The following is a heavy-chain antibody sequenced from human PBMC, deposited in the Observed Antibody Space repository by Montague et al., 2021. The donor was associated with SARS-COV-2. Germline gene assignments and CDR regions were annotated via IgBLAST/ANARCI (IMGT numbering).Heavy chain of an antibody. CDR3: ASGDENRSGYLDV. CDR1: DGSFSDFY. D-gene: IGHD6-25*01. J-gene: IGHJ6*03. CDR2: INRSGTT. V-gene: IGHV4-34*01. Sequence: SETLSLTCAVFDGSFSDFYWSWIRQPPGKGLEWIGEINRSGTTYXNPSLKSRVTISVDTSKNQFSLKLNSVTAADAAVYYCASGDENRSGYLDVWGKGTTVTVSS.